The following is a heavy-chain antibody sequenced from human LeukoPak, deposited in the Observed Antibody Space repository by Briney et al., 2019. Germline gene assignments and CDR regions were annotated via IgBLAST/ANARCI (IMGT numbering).Heavy chain of an antibody. Sequence: GASVKVSCKASGYTFTGYHMHWVRQAPGQGLEWMGWINPNSGGTNYAQKFQGRVTMTRDTSISTAYMELSRLRSDDTAVYYCARSFGGPYYYYMDVWGKGTTVTVSS. CDR2: INPNSGGT. D-gene: IGHD3-3*01. CDR1: GYTFTGYH. V-gene: IGHV1-2*02. CDR3: ARSFGGPYYYYMDV. J-gene: IGHJ6*03.